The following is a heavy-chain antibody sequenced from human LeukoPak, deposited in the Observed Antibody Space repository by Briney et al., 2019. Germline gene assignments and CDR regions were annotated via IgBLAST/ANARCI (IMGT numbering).Heavy chain of an antibody. J-gene: IGHJ4*02. Sequence: SETLSLTCTVSGGSISRDYWSWIRQPPGKGLEWIGYIFYSGSTNYNPSLKSRVTISVDTSKNQFSLKLSSVTAADTAVYYCARRSESSGYQFDYWGQGTLVTVSS. CDR3: ARRSESSGYQFDY. CDR2: IFYSGST. D-gene: IGHD3-22*01. CDR1: GGSISRDY. V-gene: IGHV4-59*08.